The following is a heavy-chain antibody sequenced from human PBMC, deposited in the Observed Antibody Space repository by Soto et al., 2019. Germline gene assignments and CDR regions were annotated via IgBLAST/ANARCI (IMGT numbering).Heavy chain of an antibody. J-gene: IGHJ3*02. CDR3: ASTIPGEAAFDI. V-gene: IGHV3-30*03. CDR1: GFTFSSYG. CDR2: ISYDGSNK. D-gene: IGHD7-27*01. Sequence: GGSLRLSCAASGFTFSSYGMHWVRQAPGKGLEWVAVISYDGSNKYYADSVKGRFTISRDNSKNTLYLQMNSLRAEDTAVYYCASTIPGEAAFDIWGQGTMVTVSS.